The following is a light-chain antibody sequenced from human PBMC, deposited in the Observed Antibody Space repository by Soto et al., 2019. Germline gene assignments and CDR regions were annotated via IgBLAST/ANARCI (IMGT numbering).Light chain of an antibody. J-gene: IGKJ1*01. CDR3: QQYESTLPT. CDR1: QSLLYTSRNKNY. Sequence: DIVMTQSPESVAVSLGERATINCKSSQSLLYTSRNKNYLAWYQQRPGQPLKLLIYWASTRESGVPDRFSGSGSGTDFTLTINNVQAEDVAVYYCQQYESTLPTFGKGTKVEIK. CDR2: WAS. V-gene: IGKV4-1*01.